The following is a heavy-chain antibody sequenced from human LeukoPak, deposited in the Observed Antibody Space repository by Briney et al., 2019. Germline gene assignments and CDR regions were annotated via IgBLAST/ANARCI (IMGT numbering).Heavy chain of an antibody. CDR2: ISAYNGNT. CDR1: GYTFTSYG. D-gene: IGHD3-9*01. V-gene: IGHV1-18*01. Sequence: GASVKVSCKASGYTFTSYGISWVRQAPGQGLEWMGWISAYNGNTNYAQKLQGRVTMTTDTSTSTAYMELRSLRSDDTAVYYCARDGGRYFDWLPLDYWGQGTLVTVSS. CDR3: ARDGGRYFDWLPLDY. J-gene: IGHJ4*02.